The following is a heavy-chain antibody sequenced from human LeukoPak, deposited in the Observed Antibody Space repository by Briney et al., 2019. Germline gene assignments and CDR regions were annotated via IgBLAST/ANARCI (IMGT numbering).Heavy chain of an antibody. J-gene: IGHJ4*02. CDR1: GFTFSSYA. Sequence: PGGSLRLSCVAPGFTFSSYAMSWVRQAPGKGLEWVSAISGSGGSTYYADSVKGRFTISRDNSKNTLYLQMNSLRAEDTAVYYCAKSRSPYSSSSPELDYWGQGTLVTVSS. CDR2: ISGSGGST. D-gene: IGHD6-6*01. CDR3: AKSRSPYSSSSPELDY. V-gene: IGHV3-23*01.